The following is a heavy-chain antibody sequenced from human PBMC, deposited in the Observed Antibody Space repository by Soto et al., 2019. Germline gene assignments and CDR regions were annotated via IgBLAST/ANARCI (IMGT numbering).Heavy chain of an antibody. CDR3: ARGGYSYGSNWFDP. Sequence: PSETLSLTCAVSGGSISSSNWWSWVRQPPGKGLEWIGEIYHSGSTNYNPSLKSRVTISVDKSKNQFSLKLSSVTAADTAVYYCARGGYSYGSNWFDPWGQGTLATVSS. CDR1: GGSISSSNW. V-gene: IGHV4-4*02. D-gene: IGHD5-18*01. CDR2: IYHSGST. J-gene: IGHJ5*02.